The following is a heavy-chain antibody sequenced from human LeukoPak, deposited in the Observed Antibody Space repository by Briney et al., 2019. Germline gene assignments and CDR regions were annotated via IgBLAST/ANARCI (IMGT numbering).Heavy chain of an antibody. J-gene: IGHJ4*02. D-gene: IGHD5-12*01. V-gene: IGHV3-7*01. CDR2: IKEDGSEK. CDR3: AKVDSRGGFSAFRPPDY. CDR1: GFIFSTYW. Sequence: PGGSLRLSCTVSGFIFSTYWMSWVRQSPGKGLEWVATIKEDGSEKYYVDSVKGRFIISRDNGKNLLYLQMNSLRAEDTAVYFCAKVDSRGGFSAFRPPDYWGQGTLVTVSS.